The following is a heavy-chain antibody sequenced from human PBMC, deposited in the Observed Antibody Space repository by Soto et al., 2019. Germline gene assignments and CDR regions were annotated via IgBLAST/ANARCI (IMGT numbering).Heavy chain of an antibody. CDR1: GGSISSGGYY. J-gene: IGHJ6*03. CDR3: ARESRDFYYYSLDV. Sequence: QVQLQESGPGLVKPSQTLSLTCTVSGGSISSGGYYWSWIRQHPGKGLEWIGYIYYTGSTYYNPSLKSRVTISVDTSKNQCSLQLSSVTAADSAVYYCARESRDFYYYSLDVWGKGTTVTVSS. V-gene: IGHV4-31*03. CDR2: IYYTGST.